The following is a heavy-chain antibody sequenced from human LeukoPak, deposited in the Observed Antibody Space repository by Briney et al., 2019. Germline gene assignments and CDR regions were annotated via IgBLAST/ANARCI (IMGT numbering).Heavy chain of an antibody. V-gene: IGHV3-33*01. CDR1: GCSSSSYG. Sequence: GGSLRLSCAASGCSSSSYGMHWVRQAPGRGLEWVAGLWYDGSNKNYADSVKGRFTISRDTPKNTLYLQMNSLRAEDTAVYYCARGWYFKDYWGQGTLVTVSS. CDR3: ARGWYFKDY. J-gene: IGHJ4*02. CDR2: LWYDGSNK. D-gene: IGHD2/OR15-2a*01.